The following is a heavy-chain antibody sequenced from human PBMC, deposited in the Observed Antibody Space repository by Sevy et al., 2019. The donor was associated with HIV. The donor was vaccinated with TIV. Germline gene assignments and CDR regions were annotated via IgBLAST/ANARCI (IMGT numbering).Heavy chain of an antibody. Sequence: ASVKVSCRASGNTFTAYYVHWVRQAAGQGLEWMGWINPNSGATKYAQKFQGRVTMTRDTSFSAVYMDLSRLTSADTAVYYCALGTIFEPNYFDPWGQGTLVTVSS. D-gene: IGHD3-3*01. CDR2: INPNSGAT. J-gene: IGHJ5*02. V-gene: IGHV1-2*02. CDR3: ALGTIFEPNYFDP. CDR1: GNTFTAYY.